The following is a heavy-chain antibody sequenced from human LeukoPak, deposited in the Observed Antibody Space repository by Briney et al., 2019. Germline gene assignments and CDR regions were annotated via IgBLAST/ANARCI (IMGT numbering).Heavy chain of an antibody. V-gene: IGHV1-69*01. J-gene: IGHJ5*02. CDR1: GGTFSSYA. Sequence: SVKVSCKASGGTFSSYAISWVRQAPGQGLEWMGGIIPIFGTANYAQKFQGRVTITADESTSTAYMELSSLRSEDTAVYYCARVNDILTGPIEGFDPWGQGTLVTVS. D-gene: IGHD3-9*01. CDR3: ARVNDILTGPIEGFDP. CDR2: IIPIFGTA.